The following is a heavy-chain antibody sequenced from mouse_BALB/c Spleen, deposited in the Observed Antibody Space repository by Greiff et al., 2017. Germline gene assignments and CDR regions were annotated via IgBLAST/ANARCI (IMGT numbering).Heavy chain of an antibody. CDR1: GFNIKDYY. D-gene: IGHD2-1*01. CDR3: ASGNYNWYFDV. J-gene: IGHJ1*01. CDR2: INPYNDGT. Sequence: VQLQQSGAELVRSGASVKLSCTASGFNIKDYYMHWVKQKPGQGLEWIGYINPYNDGTKYNEKFKGKATLTSDKSSSTAYMELSSLTSEDSAVYYCASGNYNWYFDVWGAGTTVTVSS. V-gene: IGHV1-14*01.